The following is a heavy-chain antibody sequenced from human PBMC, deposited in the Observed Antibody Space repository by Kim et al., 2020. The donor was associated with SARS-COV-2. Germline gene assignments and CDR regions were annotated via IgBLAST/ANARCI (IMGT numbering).Heavy chain of an antibody. D-gene: IGHD2-2*01. CDR1: GFTFSDYY. CDR3: ARGTLVAAAMDYYGMDF. CDR2: ISSSSSYT. Sequence: GGSLRLSCAASGFTFSDYYMSWIRQAPGKGLEWVSYISSSSSYTNYADSVKGRFTISRDNAKNSLYLQMNSLRAEDTAVYYCARGTLVAAAMDYYGMDFWGQGTTVTISS. V-gene: IGHV3-11*05. J-gene: IGHJ6*01.